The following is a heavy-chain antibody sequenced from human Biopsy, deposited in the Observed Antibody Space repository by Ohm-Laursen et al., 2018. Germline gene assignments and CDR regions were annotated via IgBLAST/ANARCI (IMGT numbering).Heavy chain of an antibody. CDR2: IYYSGST. V-gene: IGHV4-59*01. J-gene: IGHJ6*02. Sequence: SEILSLTCTVSGGSISSDYWSWIRQTPGKGLEWTGYIYYSGSTNYNPSLKSRVTISVDTSKNQFSLRLNSVTAADTAVYYCARATNSTGWPYYYFYGMDVWGQGTTVTVSS. CDR3: ARATNSTGWPYYYFYGMDV. D-gene: IGHD2/OR15-2a*01. CDR1: GGSISSDY.